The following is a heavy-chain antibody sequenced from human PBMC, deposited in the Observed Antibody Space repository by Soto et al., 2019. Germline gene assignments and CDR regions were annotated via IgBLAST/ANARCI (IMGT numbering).Heavy chain of an antibody. D-gene: IGHD2-8*01. V-gene: IGHV3-33*01. CDR3: ARLPWPGHCTDGVCYNPDY. CDR1: GFAFGTYG. CDR2: IWFDGSIE. Sequence: QVQLVESGGGVVQPGTSLRLSCAASGFAFGTYGMHWVRQAPDKGLEWVALIWFDGSIEYYADSVKGRFTISRDNSKNTLYLQMSSLRAEDTAIYYCARLPWPGHCTDGVCYNPDYWGRGTPVTVSS. J-gene: IGHJ4*02.